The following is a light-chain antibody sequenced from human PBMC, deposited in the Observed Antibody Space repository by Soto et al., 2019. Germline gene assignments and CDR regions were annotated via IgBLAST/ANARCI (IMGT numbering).Light chain of an antibody. V-gene: IGLV1-40*01. CDR3: QSYDSSLSDWV. Sequence: QSVLTQPPSVSGAPGQRVTISCTGSSSNIGAGHDVHWYQQLPGTAPKLLIYGNSNRPSGVPDRFSGSKSGTSASLAITGLQAEDEADYYCQSYDSSLSDWVFGGGTKLTVL. CDR1: SSNIGAGHD. J-gene: IGLJ3*02. CDR2: GNS.